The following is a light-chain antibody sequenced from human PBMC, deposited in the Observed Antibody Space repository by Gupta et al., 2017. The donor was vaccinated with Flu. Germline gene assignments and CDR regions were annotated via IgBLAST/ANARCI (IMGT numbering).Light chain of an antibody. J-gene: IGKJ2*02. CDR2: GTS. CDR1: QSIARY. Sequence: EMQLTQIPSSLSASVGDRVTITCRASQSIARYLNWYQHQPGKAPKLLIYGTSTLQSGVPSRFSGSGSGTDFTLTISSLRPEDFATYYCQQSHSTPCTFGQGTKVEI. CDR3: QQSHSTPCT. V-gene: IGKV1-39*01.